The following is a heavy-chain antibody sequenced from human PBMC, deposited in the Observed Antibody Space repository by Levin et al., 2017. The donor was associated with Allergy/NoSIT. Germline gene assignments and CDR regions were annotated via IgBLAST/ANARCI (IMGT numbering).Heavy chain of an antibody. V-gene: IGHV3-7*01. CDR3: GTGRRSGWPLDY. Sequence: SCAASGFSFSYYWMTWVHQAPGKGLEWVANVKEDGSETYYVDSVKGRFTISRDNAKNSLYLQMNSLRVEDTAVYYCGTGRRSGWPLDYWGQGILVTVSS. CDR2: VKEDGSET. CDR1: GFSFSYYW. D-gene: IGHD6-19*01. J-gene: IGHJ4*02.